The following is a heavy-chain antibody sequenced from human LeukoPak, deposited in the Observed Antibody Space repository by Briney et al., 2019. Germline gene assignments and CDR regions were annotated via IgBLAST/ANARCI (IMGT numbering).Heavy chain of an antibody. V-gene: IGHV3-23*01. J-gene: IGHJ4*02. D-gene: IGHD2-2*01. CDR3: AKNGVVVVPAAIAF. Sequence: GGSLRLSCAASGFTFSSYAMSWVRQAPGKGLEWVSAISGSGGSTYYAYSVKGRFTISRDNSKNTLYLQMNSLRAEDTAVYYCAKNGVVVVPAAIAFWGQGTLVTVSS. CDR2: ISGSGGST. CDR1: GFTFSSYA.